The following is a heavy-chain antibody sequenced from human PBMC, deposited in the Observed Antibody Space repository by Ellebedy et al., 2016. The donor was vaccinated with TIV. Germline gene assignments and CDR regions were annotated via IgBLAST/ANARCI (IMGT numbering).Heavy chain of an antibody. CDR3: AKATSDPMVRGVIITSYYFDY. V-gene: IGHV3-43*01. CDR2: ISWDGGST. D-gene: IGHD3-10*01. Sequence: GGSLRLSCAASGLTFDDYTMHWVRQAPGKGLEWVSLISWDGGSTYYAYSVKGRFTISRDNSKNSLYLQMNSLRTEDTSLYYCAKATSDPMVRGVIITSYYFDYWGQGTLVTVSS. J-gene: IGHJ4*02. CDR1: GLTFDDYT.